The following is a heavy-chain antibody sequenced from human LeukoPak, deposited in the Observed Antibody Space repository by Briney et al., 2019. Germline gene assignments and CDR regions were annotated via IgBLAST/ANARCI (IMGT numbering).Heavy chain of an antibody. Sequence: GESLKISCKGSGYSFTNYWIAWVRPMPGKGLECMGIIYPGGSDTRYSPSFQGQVTISADKSITTAYLQWSSLRTSDTAMYYCARRDGSGRPPDYWGQGTLVTVSS. D-gene: IGHD3-10*01. CDR2: IYPGGSDT. CDR1: GYSFTNYW. CDR3: ARRDGSGRPPDY. J-gene: IGHJ4*02. V-gene: IGHV5-51*01.